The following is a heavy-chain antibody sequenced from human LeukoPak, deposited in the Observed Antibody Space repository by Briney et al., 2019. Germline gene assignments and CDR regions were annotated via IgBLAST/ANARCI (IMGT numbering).Heavy chain of an antibody. D-gene: IGHD1-26*01. V-gene: IGHV3-23*01. J-gene: IGHJ1*01. CDR3: ARDLMGATHYFQH. CDR2: ISGSGGTT. Sequence: GGSLRLSCAASGFSFNNYGMSWVRQAPGEGLEWVSAISGSGGTTYYADSVKGRFTISRDNAKNSLYLQMNSLRAEDTAVYYCARDLMGATHYFQHWGRGTLVTVSS. CDR1: GFSFNNYG.